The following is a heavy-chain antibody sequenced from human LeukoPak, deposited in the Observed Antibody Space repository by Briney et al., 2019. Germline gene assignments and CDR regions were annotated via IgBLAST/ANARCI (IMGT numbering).Heavy chain of an antibody. CDR1: GFTFSSYA. D-gene: IGHD3-22*01. CDR2: ISYDGSNK. CDR3: ARDGAGYYDSSGYEYYYYGMDV. V-gene: IGHV3-30-3*01. Sequence: GRSLRLSCAASGFTFSSYAMHWVRQAPGKGLERVAVISYDGSNKYYADSVKGRLTISRDNSKNTLYPQMNSLRAEDTAVYYCARDGAGYYDSSGYEYYYYGMDVWGQGTTVTVSS. J-gene: IGHJ6*02.